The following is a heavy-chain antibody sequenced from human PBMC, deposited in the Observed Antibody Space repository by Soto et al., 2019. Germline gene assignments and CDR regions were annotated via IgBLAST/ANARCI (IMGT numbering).Heavy chain of an antibody. Sequence: SETLSLTCTVSGGSISEYYWGWIRQPPGKGLEWIGYIYYIGSTNYNPSLKSRVTMSVDTSKNQFSLKLMSVTAADTAVYYCARGIQTYYDILTGRSSDAFDIWGQGTMVTVSS. V-gene: IGHV4-59*01. D-gene: IGHD3-9*01. J-gene: IGHJ3*02. CDR1: GGSISEYY. CDR3: ARGIQTYYDILTGRSSDAFDI. CDR2: IYYIGST.